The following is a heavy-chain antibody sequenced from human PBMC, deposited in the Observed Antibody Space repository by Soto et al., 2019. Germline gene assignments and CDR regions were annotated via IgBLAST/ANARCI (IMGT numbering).Heavy chain of an antibody. CDR2: ISGSGGST. V-gene: IGHV3-23*01. CDR1: GFTFSSYA. CDR3: VLWPPYYFDY. Sequence: GGSLRLSCAASGFTFSSYAMTWVRRAPGEGQGLRRGLEWVSAISGSGGSTYYADSVKGRFTISRDNSKNTLYLQMNSLRAEDTAVYYCVLWPPYYFDYWGQGTLVT. J-gene: IGHJ4*02. D-gene: IGHD3-10*01.